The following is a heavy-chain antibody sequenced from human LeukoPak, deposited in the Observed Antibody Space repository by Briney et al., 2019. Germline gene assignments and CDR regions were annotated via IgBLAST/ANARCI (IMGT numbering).Heavy chain of an antibody. Sequence: ATVKVSCKASGYTFSDYYIHWVRQAPGQGLEWMGWINPKSGGTKYGQKFQGRVTMTRDTSISTAYMELSRLTSDDTAVYYCAREQGDDTAMITGYWGQETRATVSS. CDR3: AREQGDDTAMITGY. CDR2: INPKSGGT. J-gene: IGHJ4*02. V-gene: IGHV1-2*02. D-gene: IGHD5-18*01. CDR1: GYTFSDYY.